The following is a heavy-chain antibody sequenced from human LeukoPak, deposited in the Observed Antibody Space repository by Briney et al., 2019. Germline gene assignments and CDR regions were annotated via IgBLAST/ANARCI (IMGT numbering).Heavy chain of an antibody. D-gene: IGHD6-19*01. CDR3: ALQGGYSSGWYPLDY. CDR2: ISWNSGSI. J-gene: IGHJ4*02. CDR1: GFTFDDYA. Sequence: PGGSLRLSCAASGFTFDDYAMHWVRQAPGKGLEWVSGISWNSGSIGYADSVKGRFTISRDDAKNSLYLQMNSLRAEDMALYYCALQGGYSSGWYPLDYWGQGTLVTVSS. V-gene: IGHV3-9*03.